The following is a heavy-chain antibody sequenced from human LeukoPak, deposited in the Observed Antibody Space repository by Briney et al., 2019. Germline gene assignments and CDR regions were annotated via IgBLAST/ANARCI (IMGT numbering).Heavy chain of an antibody. J-gene: IGHJ4*02. V-gene: IGHV3-48*03. CDR3: ASSLSLWANYRCH. CDR2: IAVDDTQ. Sequence: PGGSLRLSCAASGFTLSSSEMNWVRQAPGKGLEWVSFIAVDDTQYYADSVKGRFTISRDSAKNSLYLQMNSLRAEDTAVYYCASSLSLWANYRCHWGRGTLVTVSS. CDR1: GFTLSSSE. D-gene: IGHD3-16*02.